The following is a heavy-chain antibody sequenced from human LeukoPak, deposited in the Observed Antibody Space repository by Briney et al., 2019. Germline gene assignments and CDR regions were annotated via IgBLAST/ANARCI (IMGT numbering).Heavy chain of an antibody. CDR3: ARVIVVAGTYFDY. J-gene: IGHJ4*02. Sequence: GGSLILSCAASGFTFSSYEMSWVRQAPGKGLEWVAYISSSGRTIYYADSVKGRFTISRDNAKNSLYLQMNSLRAEDTAVYYCARVIVVAGTYFDYWVQGTLVTVSS. D-gene: IGHD6-19*01. CDR1: GFTFSSYE. CDR2: ISSSGRTI. V-gene: IGHV3-48*03.